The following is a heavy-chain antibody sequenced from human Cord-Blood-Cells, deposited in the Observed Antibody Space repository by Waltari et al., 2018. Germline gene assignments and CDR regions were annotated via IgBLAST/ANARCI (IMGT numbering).Heavy chain of an antibody. V-gene: IGHV4-39*07. CDR3: AREKTGIFDY. CDR2: IYYSGST. J-gene: IGHJ4*02. CDR1: GGSISSSSYY. D-gene: IGHD1-1*01. Sequence: QLQLQESVPGLVKPSETLSLTCTVSGGSISSSSYYWGWIRQPPGKGLEWIGSIYYSGSTYYNPSLKSRVTISVDTSKNQFSLKLSSVTAADTAVYYCAREKTGIFDYWGQGTLVTVSS.